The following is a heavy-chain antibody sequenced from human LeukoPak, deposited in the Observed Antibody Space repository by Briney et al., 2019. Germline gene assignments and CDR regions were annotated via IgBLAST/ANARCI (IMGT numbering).Heavy chain of an antibody. CDR2: ITISGDNT. V-gene: IGHV3-23*01. D-gene: IGHD4-17*01. CDR1: GFASSSHA. J-gene: IGHJ4*02. Sequence: GGSLRLSCAVSGFASSSHAMSWVRQAPGKGLEWVSSITISGDNTLYADSVKGRFTISRDNSKNTLYLQMNSLRVEDTAVYYCAQEIRPNDYWGQGTLVTVSS. CDR3: AQEIRPNDY.